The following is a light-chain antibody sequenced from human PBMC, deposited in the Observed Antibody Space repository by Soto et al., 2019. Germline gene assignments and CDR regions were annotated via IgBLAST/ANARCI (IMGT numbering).Light chain of an antibody. CDR1: SSDVGGYHY. CDR2: EVS. Sequence: QSVLTQPASVSGSPGQSITISCTGTSSDVGGYHYVSWYQQHPGKAPKLMIYEVSNRPSGVSNRFSGSKSGNTASLTISGLQAEDEADYYCSSYTSSSRYVFGTGTKVTVL. V-gene: IGLV2-14*01. J-gene: IGLJ1*01. CDR3: SSYTSSSRYV.